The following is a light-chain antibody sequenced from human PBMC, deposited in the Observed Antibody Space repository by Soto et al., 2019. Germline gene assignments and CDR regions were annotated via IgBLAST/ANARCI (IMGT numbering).Light chain of an antibody. CDR2: DVN. J-gene: IGLJ3*02. Sequence: QSALTQPAYVSGSPGQSITISCAGTNSDIGSYNYVSWYQHFPGKAPRLVIYDVNNRPSGVPNRFSGSKSGNTASLTISGLQAEDEADYYCSSYTDSSARVFGGGTKLTVL. CDR3: SSYTDSSARV. CDR1: NSDIGSYNY. V-gene: IGLV2-14*03.